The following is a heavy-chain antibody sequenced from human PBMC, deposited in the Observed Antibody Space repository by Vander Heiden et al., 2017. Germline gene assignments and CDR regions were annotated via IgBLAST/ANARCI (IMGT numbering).Heavy chain of an antibody. Sequence: VQLSESGAEVKTPGASAKVSCWAAGSSFTRYAINSVRPPTGQGLEWMGRVNPISGGTDYAQQFKGRVTMTRNTSINTVYMELSSLRSEDTAVYFCAKDLHCSSPSCSTLENDYGMDIWGQGTTVTVSS. CDR2: VNPISGGT. V-gene: IGHV1-8*01. D-gene: IGHD2-2*02. J-gene: IGHJ6*02. CDR3: AKDLHCSSPSCSTLENDYGMDI. CDR1: GSSFTRYA.